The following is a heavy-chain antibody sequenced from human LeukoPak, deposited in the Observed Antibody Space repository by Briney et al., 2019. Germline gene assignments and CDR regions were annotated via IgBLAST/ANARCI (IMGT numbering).Heavy chain of an antibody. J-gene: IGHJ4*02. CDR3: ASHPRELLLYYFDY. D-gene: IGHD1-7*01. CDR2: ISGSGGST. V-gene: IGHV3-23*01. CDR1: GFTFSSYA. Sequence: GGSLRLSCAASGFTFSSYAMSWARQAPGKGLEWVSAISGSGGSTYYADSVKGRFTISRDNSKNTLYLQMNSLRAEDTAVYYCASHPRELLLYYFDYWGQGTLVTVSS.